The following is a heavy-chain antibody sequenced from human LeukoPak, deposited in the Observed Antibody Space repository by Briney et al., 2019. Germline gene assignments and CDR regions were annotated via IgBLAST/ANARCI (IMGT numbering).Heavy chain of an antibody. CDR2: VNNDGSST. J-gene: IGHJ4*02. Sequence: PGGSLRLSCEASGFIFRDYWMHWVRQAPGKGLVGVSRVNNDGSSTSYADSVKGRFTISRDNAKNTLYLEVNSLTAEETAVYYCARETYGGPFDFWGQGSLVTVSS. CDR1: GFIFRDYW. V-gene: IGHV3-74*01. D-gene: IGHD4/OR15-4a*01. CDR3: ARETYGGPFDF.